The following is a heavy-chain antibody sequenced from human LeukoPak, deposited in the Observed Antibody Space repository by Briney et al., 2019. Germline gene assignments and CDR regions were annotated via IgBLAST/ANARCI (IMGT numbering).Heavy chain of an antibody. J-gene: IGHJ3*02. D-gene: IGHD1-26*01. Sequence: PSETLSLTCTVSGGSISSYYWSWIRQPPGKGLEWIGYIYYSGSTNYNPSLKSRVTISVDTSKNQFSLKLSSVTAADTAVYYCARGIQWELAENAFDIWGQGTMVTVSS. V-gene: IGHV4-59*01. CDR3: ARGIQWELAENAFDI. CDR1: GGSISSYY. CDR2: IYYSGST.